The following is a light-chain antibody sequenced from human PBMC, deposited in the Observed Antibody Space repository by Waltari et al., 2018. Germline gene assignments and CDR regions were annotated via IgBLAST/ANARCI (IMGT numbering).Light chain of an antibody. J-gene: IGLJ3*02. CDR3: QTGGHGTWV. Sequence: QLVLTQSPSASASLGASVELTCTLSSGHSTNIIAWLQQQPEKGPRYLMNVNSDGSHNKGVGIPDRFSGSSSGAERYLTISSLQSEDEADYYCQTGGHGTWVFGGGTRLTVL. CDR2: VNSDGSH. V-gene: IGLV4-69*01. CDR1: SGHSTNI.